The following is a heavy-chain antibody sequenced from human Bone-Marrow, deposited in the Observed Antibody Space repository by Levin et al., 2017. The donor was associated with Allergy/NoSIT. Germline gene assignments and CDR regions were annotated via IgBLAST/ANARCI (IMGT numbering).Heavy chain of an antibody. J-gene: IGHJ6*02. CDR2: IYYSGST. Sequence: SQTLSLTCTVSGGSISSGGYYWSWIRQHPGKGLEWIGYIYYSGSTYYNPSLKSRVTISVDTSKNQFSLKLSSVTAADTAVYYCARDHRVEMATITSYYYDYGMDVWGQGTTVTVSS. CDR1: GGSISSGGYY. V-gene: IGHV4-31*03. D-gene: IGHD5-24*01. CDR3: ARDHRVEMATITSYYYDYGMDV.